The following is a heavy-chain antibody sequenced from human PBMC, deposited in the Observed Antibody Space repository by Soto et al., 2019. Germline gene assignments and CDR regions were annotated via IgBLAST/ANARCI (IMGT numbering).Heavy chain of an antibody. V-gene: IGHV1-45*02. CDR3: ARDSGSGISQWFDP. D-gene: IGHD3-10*01. CDR2: ITPFNGNT. Sequence: ASVKVSCKASGYTFTYRYLHWVRQAPGQALEWMGWITPFNGNTNYAQKFQDRVTITRDRSMSTAYMELRSLRSDDTAVYYCARDSGSGISQWFDPWGQGTQVTVSS. J-gene: IGHJ5*02. CDR1: GYTFTYRY.